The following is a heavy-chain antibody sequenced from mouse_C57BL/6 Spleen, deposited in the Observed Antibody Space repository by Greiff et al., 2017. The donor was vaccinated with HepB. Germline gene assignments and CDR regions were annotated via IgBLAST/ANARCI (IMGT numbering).Heavy chain of an antibody. J-gene: IGHJ1*03. V-gene: IGHV1-84*01. CDR2: IYPGSGNT. CDR1: GYTFTDYY. D-gene: IGHD1-1*01. Sequence: QVQLQQSGPELVKPGASVKISCKASGYTFTDYYINWVKQRPGQGLEWIGWIYPGSGNTKYNEKFKGKATLTVDTSSSTAYMQLSSLTSEDSAVYFCARRDYGSSYEDWYFDVWGTGTTVTVSS. CDR3: ARRDYGSSYEDWYFDV.